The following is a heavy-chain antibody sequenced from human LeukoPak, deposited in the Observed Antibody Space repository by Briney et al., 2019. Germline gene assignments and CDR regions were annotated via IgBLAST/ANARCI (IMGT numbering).Heavy chain of an antibody. CDR1: GGSISSGGYY. D-gene: IGHD1-26*01. CDR2: IYYSGST. J-gene: IGHJ4*02. Sequence: SETLSLTCTVSGGSISSGGYYWSWIRQHPGKGLEWIGSIYYSGSTYYNPSLKSRVTISVDTSKNQFSLKLSSMTAAGTAVYYCARHKGGSYGYYFDYWGQGTLVTVSS. V-gene: IGHV4-39*01. CDR3: ARHKGGSYGYYFDY.